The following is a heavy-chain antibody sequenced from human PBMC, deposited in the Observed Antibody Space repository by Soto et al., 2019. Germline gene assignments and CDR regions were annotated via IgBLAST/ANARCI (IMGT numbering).Heavy chain of an antibody. CDR2: IYYSGST. CDR3: ARDRYSSSWYSD. V-gene: IGHV4-59*01. J-gene: IGHJ4*02. D-gene: IGHD6-13*01. Sequence: PSETLSLTCTVSGGSISSYYWSWIRQPPGKGLEWIGYIYYSGSTHYNPSLKSRVTISVDTSKNQFSLKLSSVTAADTAVYYCARDRYSSSWYSDWGQGTLVTVSS. CDR1: GGSISSYY.